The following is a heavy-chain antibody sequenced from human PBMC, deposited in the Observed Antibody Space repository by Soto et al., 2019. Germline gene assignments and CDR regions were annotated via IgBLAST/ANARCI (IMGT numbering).Heavy chain of an antibody. CDR2: IYYSGST. V-gene: IGHV4-61*01. D-gene: IGHD3-16*01. CDR3: ARDGVHYDYVWGSSGVLNV. J-gene: IGHJ6*02. Sequence: SETLSLTCTVSGGSVSSGSYYWSWIRQPPGKGLEWIGYIYYSGSTNYNPSLKSRVTISVDTSKNQFSLKLSSVTAADTAVYYCARDGVHYDYVWGSSGVLNVWGQGTTVTV. CDR1: GGSVSSGSYY.